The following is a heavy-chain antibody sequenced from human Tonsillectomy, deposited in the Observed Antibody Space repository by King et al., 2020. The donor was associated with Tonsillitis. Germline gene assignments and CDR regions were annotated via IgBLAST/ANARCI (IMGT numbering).Heavy chain of an antibody. V-gene: IGHV3-48*01. CDR3: VREASYGYHYFEY. CDR2: IDTCGSPT. Sequence: VQLVESGGGLVQPGGSLRLSCAASGFTFSSYRMDWVRQAPGKGLEWVSYIDTCGSPTHYADSVEVRFTISRDDAKKSLELQMSSLRVEDTAVYYCVREASYGYHYFEYWGQGSLVTVSS. D-gene: IGHD5-18*01. CDR1: GFTFSSYR. J-gene: IGHJ4*02.